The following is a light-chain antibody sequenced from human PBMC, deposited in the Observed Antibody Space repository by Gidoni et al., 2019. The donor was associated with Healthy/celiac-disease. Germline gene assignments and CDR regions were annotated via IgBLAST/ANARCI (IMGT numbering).Light chain of an antibody. CDR3: QQYNSYSP. Sequence: DIQMTQSPSTLSASVGDRVTITCRASQSISTWLAWYQQKPGKAPKLLIYDASSLESGVPSRFSGSGSGTEFTLTISSLQPDDFATYYCQQYNSYSPFGQXTKVEI. CDR2: DAS. J-gene: IGKJ1*01. V-gene: IGKV1-5*01. CDR1: QSISTW.